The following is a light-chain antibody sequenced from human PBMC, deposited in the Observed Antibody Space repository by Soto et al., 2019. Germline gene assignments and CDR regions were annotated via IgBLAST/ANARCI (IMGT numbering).Light chain of an antibody. J-gene: IGKJ1*01. CDR3: QHYSDSVWT. V-gene: IGKV3-20*01. Sequence: EIVLTQSPGTLSLSPGERATLSCRASQSISGTSLAWYQQRPGQAPRLLIYVTSSRATGVPARFSGSGSGTLFTLTISRLESEDFAVYYCQHYSDSVWTFGQGTKVEVK. CDR2: VTS. CDR1: QSISGTS.